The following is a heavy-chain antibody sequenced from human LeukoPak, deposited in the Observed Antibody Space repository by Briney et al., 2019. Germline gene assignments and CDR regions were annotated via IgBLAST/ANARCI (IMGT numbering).Heavy chain of an antibody. Sequence: SVKVSCKASGYTFTGYYIHWVRQAPGQGLEWMGGIIPIFGTANYAQKFQGRVTITADESTSTAYMELSSLRSEDTAVYYCARDLGRPDCSGGSCYPYYYMDVWGKGTTVTISS. J-gene: IGHJ6*03. V-gene: IGHV1-69*13. D-gene: IGHD2-15*01. CDR3: ARDLGRPDCSGGSCYPYYYMDV. CDR1: GYTFTGYY. CDR2: IIPIFGTA.